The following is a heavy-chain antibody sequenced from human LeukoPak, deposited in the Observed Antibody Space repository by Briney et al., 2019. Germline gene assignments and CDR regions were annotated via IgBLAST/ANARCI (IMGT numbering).Heavy chain of an antibody. J-gene: IGHJ4*02. V-gene: IGHV3-30-3*01. Sequence: GGSLRLSCAASGFTFSTFAMHWVRQAPGKGLEWVAVISYDGSNKYYADSVKGRFTISRDNPKNTLYLQMNSLRAEDTAVYYCARDYGGERWYYFDYWGQGTLVTVSS. CDR3: ARDYGGERWYYFDY. D-gene: IGHD4-23*01. CDR2: ISYDGSNK. CDR1: GFTFSTFA.